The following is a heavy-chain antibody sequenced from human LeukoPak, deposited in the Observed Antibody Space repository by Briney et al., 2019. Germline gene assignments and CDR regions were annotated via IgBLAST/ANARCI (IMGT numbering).Heavy chain of an antibody. Sequence: SVKVSCKASGGTFSSYAISWVRQAPGQGLEWMAGIIPIFGTANYAQKFQGRVTITADESTSTAYMELSSLRSEDTAVYYCARATQHCSSTSCYGRDYYYYYYMDVWGKGTTVTVSS. CDR3: ARATQHCSSTSCYGRDYYYYYYMDV. CDR2: IIPIFGTA. D-gene: IGHD2-2*01. CDR1: GGTFSSYA. J-gene: IGHJ6*03. V-gene: IGHV1-69*13.